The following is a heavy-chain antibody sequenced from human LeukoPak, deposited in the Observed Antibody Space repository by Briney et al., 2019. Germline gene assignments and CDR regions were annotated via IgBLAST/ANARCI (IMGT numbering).Heavy chain of an antibody. CDR1: GFTFSSYA. V-gene: IGHV3-30*04. Sequence: GGSLRLSCAASGFTFSSYAMHWVRQAPGKGLEWVAVISYDGSNKYYADSVKGRFTISRGNSKNTLYLQMNSLRAEDTAVYYCARDRAMTTVTTGLGWGIGYWGQGTLVTVSS. CDR3: ARDRAMTTVTTGLGWGIGY. J-gene: IGHJ4*02. D-gene: IGHD4-17*01. CDR2: ISYDGSNK.